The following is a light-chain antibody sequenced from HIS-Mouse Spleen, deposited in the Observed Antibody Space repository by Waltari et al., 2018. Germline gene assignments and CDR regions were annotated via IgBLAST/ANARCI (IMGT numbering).Light chain of an antibody. CDR3: YSTDSSCNHRV. CDR2: EDS. J-gene: IGLJ2*01. Sequence: SYELTQPPSVSVSPGQTARITCAGDALPKKYAYWYQQKSGQAPVRVIYEDSKRPSGITERFSGSRSGTMATLTISGAQVEDEADYYCYSTDSSCNHRVFGGGTKLTVL. CDR1: ALPKKY. V-gene: IGLV3-10*01.